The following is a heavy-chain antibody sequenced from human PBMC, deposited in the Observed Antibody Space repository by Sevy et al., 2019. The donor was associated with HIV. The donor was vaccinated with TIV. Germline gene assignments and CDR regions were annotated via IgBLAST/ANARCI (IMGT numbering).Heavy chain of an antibody. CDR2: ISYDGSNK. J-gene: IGHJ4*02. CDR3: ARDPAYIVATTPYYFDY. CDR1: GFTFSSYA. Sequence: GGSLRLSCAASGFTFSSYAMHWVRQAPGMGLEWVAVISYDGSNKYYADSVKGRFTISRDNSKNTLYLQMNSLRAEDTAVYYCARDPAYIVATTPYYFDYWGQRTLVTVSS. V-gene: IGHV3-30-3*01. D-gene: IGHD5-12*01.